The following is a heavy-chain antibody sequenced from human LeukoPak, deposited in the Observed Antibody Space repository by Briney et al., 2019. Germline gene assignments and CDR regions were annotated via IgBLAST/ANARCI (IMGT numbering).Heavy chain of an antibody. Sequence: PSETLSLTCSVSGGSISSNTYSWSWIRQPPGKGLEWIGYIYHSGSTYYSPSLKSRVTMSLDRSKNQFSLKLTSVTAADTAVYYCAGRIEVAGFDYWGQGTLVTVSS. V-gene: IGHV4-30-2*01. J-gene: IGHJ4*02. CDR1: GGSISSNTYS. CDR3: AGRIEVAGFDY. D-gene: IGHD6-19*01. CDR2: IYHSGST.